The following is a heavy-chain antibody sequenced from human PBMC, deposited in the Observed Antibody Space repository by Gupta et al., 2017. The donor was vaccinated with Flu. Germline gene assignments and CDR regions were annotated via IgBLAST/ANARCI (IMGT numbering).Heavy chain of an antibody. Sequence: RQMPGKGLEWMGIIYPSDSDTRYSPSFQGQVTISADKSISTTYLQWSSLKTSDTAMYYCARGGSSTNNWFDPWGQGTLVTVSS. D-gene: IGHD1-26*01. V-gene: IGHV5-51*01. CDR2: IYPSDSDT. J-gene: IGHJ5*02. CDR3: ARGGSSTNNWFDP.